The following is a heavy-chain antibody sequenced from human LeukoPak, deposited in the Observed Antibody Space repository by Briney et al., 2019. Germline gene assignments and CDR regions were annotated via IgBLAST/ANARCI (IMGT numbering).Heavy chain of an antibody. D-gene: IGHD3-3*01. J-gene: IGHJ4*02. CDR1: GFTFDDYA. Sequence: GRSLRLSCAASGFTFDDYAMHWVRQAPGKGLEWVSGISWNSGSKGYADSVKGRFTISRDNAKNSLYLQMNSLRAEDTAVYYCARDRRVTIFGVDLFDYWGQGTLVTVSS. CDR3: ARDRRVTIFGVDLFDY. CDR2: ISWNSGSK. V-gene: IGHV3-9*01.